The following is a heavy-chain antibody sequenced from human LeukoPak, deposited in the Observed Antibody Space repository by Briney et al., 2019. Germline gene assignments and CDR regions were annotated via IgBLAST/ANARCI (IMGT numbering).Heavy chain of an antibody. CDR3: ARTSNIYGGFYMDV. CDR2: IYYTGTT. D-gene: IGHD2-2*02. CDR1: GGSISRGGYY. V-gene: IGHV4-31*02. Sequence: PSETLSLTCTVSGGSISRGGYYWSWIRQHPGKGLEWIAYIYYTGTTNSIPSLRSRVMVSADTSKNQFSLRLSSVTAADTAVYYCARTSNIYGGFYMDVRGKGTTVTVSS. J-gene: IGHJ6*03.